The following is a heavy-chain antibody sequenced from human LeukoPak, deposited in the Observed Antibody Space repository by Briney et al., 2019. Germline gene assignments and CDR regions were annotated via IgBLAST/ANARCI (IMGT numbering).Heavy chain of an antibody. CDR2: ISESGENT. D-gene: IGHD2-15*01. Sequence: GGSLRLSCAVSGFTFGIFSKFAMSWVRQAPGKWLEWVCVISESGENTYYSDSVKGRFTISRDNSKDTLYLQINSLRAEDTAVYYCAKGRITGWYYFDNWGQGTLVTVSS. J-gene: IGHJ4*02. V-gene: IGHV3-23*01. CDR3: AKGRITGWYYFDN. CDR1: GFTFGIFSKFA.